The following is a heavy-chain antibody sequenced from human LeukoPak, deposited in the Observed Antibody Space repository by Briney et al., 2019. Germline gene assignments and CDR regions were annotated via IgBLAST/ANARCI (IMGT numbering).Heavy chain of an antibody. J-gene: IGHJ4*02. CDR3: AKVPYYDFWSGYDYFDY. Sequence: GGSLRLSCAASGFTFSSYAMSWVRQAPGKGLEWVSAISGSGGSTYYADSVKGRFTISRDNSKNTLYLQMNSLRAEDTAVYYCAKVPYYDFWSGYDYFDYWGQGALVTVSS. V-gene: IGHV3-23*01. CDR2: ISGSGGST. CDR1: GFTFSSYA. D-gene: IGHD3-3*01.